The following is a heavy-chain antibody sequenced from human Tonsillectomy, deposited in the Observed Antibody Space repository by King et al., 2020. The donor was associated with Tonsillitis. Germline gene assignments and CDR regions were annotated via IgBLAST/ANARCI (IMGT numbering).Heavy chain of an antibody. V-gene: IGHV4-38-2*02. CDR3: AREDSFIWFGELIRAFDI. J-gene: IGHJ3*02. CDR2: IYHSGST. D-gene: IGHD3-10*01. CDR1: GYSISSGYY. Sequence: VQLQESGPGLVKPSETLSLTCAVSGYSISSGYYWGWIRQPPGKGLEWIGSIYHSGSTYYNPSLKSRVTISVDTSKNQFSLKLSSVTAADTAVYYCAREDSFIWFGELIRAFDIWGQGTMVTVSS.